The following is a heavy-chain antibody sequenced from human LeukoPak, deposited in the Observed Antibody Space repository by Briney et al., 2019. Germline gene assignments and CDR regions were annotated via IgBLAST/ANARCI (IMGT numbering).Heavy chain of an antibody. D-gene: IGHD6-13*01. CDR2: FYPEDGET. J-gene: IGHJ6*02. CDR3: ATSRYSSSWYPYYGMDV. V-gene: IGHV1-24*01. Sequence: ASVKVSCKVAGYTLTELSMHWERQAPGKGLEWVGGFYPEDGETIYAQKFQGRVTMTEDTSTDTAYMELSSLRSEDTAVYYCATSRYSSSWYPYYGMDVWGQGTTVTVSS. CDR1: GYTLTELS.